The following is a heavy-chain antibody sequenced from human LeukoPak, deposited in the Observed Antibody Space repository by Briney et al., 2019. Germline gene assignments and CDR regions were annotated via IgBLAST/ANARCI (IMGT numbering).Heavy chain of an antibody. D-gene: IGHD3-10*01. CDR1: GFTFSSYG. Sequence: PGGSLRLSYAASGFTFSSYGMHWVRQAPGKGLEWVAVISYDGSNKYYADSVKGRFTISRDNSKSTLYLQMNSLRAEDTAVYYCAKGELPSHYYGSGNYYNVNFWGQGTLVTVSS. CDR3: AKGELPSHYYGSGNYYNVNF. J-gene: IGHJ4*02. V-gene: IGHV3-30*18. CDR2: ISYDGSNK.